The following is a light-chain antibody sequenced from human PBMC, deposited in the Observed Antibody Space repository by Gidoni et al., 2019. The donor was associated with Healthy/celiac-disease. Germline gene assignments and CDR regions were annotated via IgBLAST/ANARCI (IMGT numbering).Light chain of an antibody. CDR1: QSVSSY. CDR2: DAS. CDR3: QQRSNWPLT. V-gene: IGKV3-11*01. Sequence: EIVLTQSPATLYLSPGERATLSCRASQSVSSYLARYQQKPGQAPRLLIYDASNRATGIQARVSGSGSGTDFTLTISSLDPEDFAVYYCQQRSNWPLTCGGGTKVEIK. J-gene: IGKJ4*01.